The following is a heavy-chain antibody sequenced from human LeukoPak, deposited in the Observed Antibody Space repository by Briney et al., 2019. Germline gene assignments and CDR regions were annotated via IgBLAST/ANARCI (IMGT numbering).Heavy chain of an antibody. J-gene: IGHJ3*02. CDR2: IGAYTGNT. CDR1: GYTFTSYG. CDR3: ARSQYYYDTSGYYHDAFDI. V-gene: IGHV1-18*01. Sequence: GASVKASCKASGYTFTSYGISWVRQAPGQGLEWMGYIGAYTGNTNYAQKLQGRVTMTTDTSTSTAYMELRSLRSDDTAVYYCARSQYYYDTSGYYHDAFDIWGQGTMVTVSS. D-gene: IGHD3-22*01.